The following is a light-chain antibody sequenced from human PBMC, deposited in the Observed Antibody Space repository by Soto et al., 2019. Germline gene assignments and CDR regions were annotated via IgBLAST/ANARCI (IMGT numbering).Light chain of an antibody. CDR1: QSVSTY. Sequence: EIVLTQSPATLSLSPGERATLSCRASQSVSTYLAWYQQKPGQAPRRLIFDTSNRATGIPARFSGSGSGTDFTLTISGLEPEDFALYYCQQRSNWPLTFGGGTRVQIK. V-gene: IGKV3-11*01. J-gene: IGKJ4*01. CDR2: DTS. CDR3: QQRSNWPLT.